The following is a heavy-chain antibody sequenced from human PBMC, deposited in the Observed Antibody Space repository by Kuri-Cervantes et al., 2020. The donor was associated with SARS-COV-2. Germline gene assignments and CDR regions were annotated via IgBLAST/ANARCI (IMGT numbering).Heavy chain of an antibody. D-gene: IGHD3-3*01. CDR3: ARQMMSSITIFGVVITRNWFDP. CDR1: GGSISSYY. Sequence: GSLRLSCTVPGGSISSYYWSWIRQPPGKGLEWIGYIYYSGSTNYNPSLKSRVTISVDTSKNQFSLKLSSVTAADTAVYYCARQMMSSITIFGVVITRNWFDPWGQGTLVTVSS. V-gene: IGHV4-59*08. CDR2: IYYSGST. J-gene: IGHJ5*02.